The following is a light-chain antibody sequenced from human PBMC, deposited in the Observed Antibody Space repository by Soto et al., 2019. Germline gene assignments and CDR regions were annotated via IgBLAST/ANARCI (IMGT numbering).Light chain of an antibody. V-gene: IGKV1-5*01. J-gene: IGKJ1*01. CDR2: DAS. Sequence: DIQLTQSPSTLSASVGDRVTITCRASQSISGWLAWYQQKPGKAPKLLIYDASSLESGVPSRFSGSRSGTEFTLTISILQPDDFATYYCQQYNSYWTFGQGTKVEIK. CDR3: QQYNSYWT. CDR1: QSISGW.